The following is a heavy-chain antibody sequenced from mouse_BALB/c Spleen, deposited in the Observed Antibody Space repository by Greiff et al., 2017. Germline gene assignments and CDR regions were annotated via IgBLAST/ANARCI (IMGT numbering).Heavy chain of an antibody. Sequence: VQLKESGPGLVKPSQSLSLTCTVTGYSITSDYAWNWIRQFPGNKLEWMGYISYSGSTSYNPSLKSRISITRDTSKNQFFLQLNSVTTEDTATYYCAREWLPQYYFDYWGQGTTLTVSS. J-gene: IGHJ2*01. V-gene: IGHV3-2*02. D-gene: IGHD2-2*01. CDR3: AREWLPQYYFDY. CDR2: ISYSGST. CDR1: GYSITSDYA.